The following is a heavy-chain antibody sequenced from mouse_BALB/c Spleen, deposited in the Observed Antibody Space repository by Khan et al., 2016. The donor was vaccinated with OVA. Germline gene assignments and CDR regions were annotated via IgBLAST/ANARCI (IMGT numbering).Heavy chain of an antibody. Sequence: QVQLKQSGPELVKPGASVKMSCKASGYTFSDYVISWVKLRTGQGLEWIGEIYPGSGSTYYNEKFKGKATLTADKPSSTAYRQLSSLTAKASAVYFCARSYDGAWFTYWGQRPLVPVS. CDR3: ARSYDGAWFTY. V-gene: IGHV1-77*01. CDR1: GYTFSDYV. J-gene: IGHJ3*01. D-gene: IGHD1-1*01. CDR2: IYPGSGST.